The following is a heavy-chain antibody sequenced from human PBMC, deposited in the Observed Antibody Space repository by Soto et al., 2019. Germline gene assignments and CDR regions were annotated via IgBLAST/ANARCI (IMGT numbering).Heavy chain of an antibody. CDR3: TKNQERELPRVIDF. Sequence: GGSLRLSCATSGLTFSNYAMSWVRQAPGGGLEWVSSMSGSSSTTYYADSVRGRFTISRDRSKNTLYLQMSSLRAEDTALYYCTKNQERELPRVIDFWGQGTLVTVSS. D-gene: IGHD1-7*01. CDR2: MSGSSSTT. V-gene: IGHV3-23*01. J-gene: IGHJ4*02. CDR1: GLTFSNYA.